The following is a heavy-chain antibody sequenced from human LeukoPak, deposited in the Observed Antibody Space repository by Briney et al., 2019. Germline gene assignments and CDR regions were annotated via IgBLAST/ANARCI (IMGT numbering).Heavy chain of an antibody. Sequence: GGSLRLSCAASGFTFSGYAMSWVRQAPGKGLEWVSAISGSGGSTYYADSVKGRFTISRDNSKNTLYLQMNSLRAEDTAVYYCAKVSIVVVPAATNFDYWGQGTPVTVSS. J-gene: IGHJ4*02. CDR2: ISGSGGST. CDR1: GFTFSGYA. CDR3: AKVSIVVVPAATNFDY. D-gene: IGHD2-2*01. V-gene: IGHV3-23*01.